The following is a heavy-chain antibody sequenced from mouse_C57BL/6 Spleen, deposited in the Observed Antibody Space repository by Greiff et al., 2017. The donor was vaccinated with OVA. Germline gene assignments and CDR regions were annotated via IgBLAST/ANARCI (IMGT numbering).Heavy chain of an antibody. CDR3: ARTGTAQSYAMDY. J-gene: IGHJ4*01. D-gene: IGHD3-2*02. CDR2: INPNNGGT. CDR1: GYTFTDYY. V-gene: IGHV1-26*01. Sequence: VQLQQSGPELVKPGASVKISGKASGYTFTDYYMNWVKQSHGKSLEWIGDINPNNGGTSYNQKFKGKATLTVDKSSSTAYMELRSLTSEDSAVYYCARTGTAQSYAMDYWGQGTSVTVSS.